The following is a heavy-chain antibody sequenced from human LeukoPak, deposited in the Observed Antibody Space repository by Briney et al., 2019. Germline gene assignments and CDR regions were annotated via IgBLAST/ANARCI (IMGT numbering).Heavy chain of an antibody. CDR2: ISSNGGGP. V-gene: IGHV3-64D*06. CDR3: VRQLAVPGPGYFDL. D-gene: IGHD6-19*01. J-gene: IGHJ2*01. CDR1: GFTFSSYA. Sequence: GGSLRPSCSASGFTFSSYAMHWVRQAPGKGLEYVSAISSNGGGPYYADSVKGRFTISRDNSKNTLYPQMSSLRAEDTAVYYCVRQLAVPGPGYFDLWGRGTLVTVSS.